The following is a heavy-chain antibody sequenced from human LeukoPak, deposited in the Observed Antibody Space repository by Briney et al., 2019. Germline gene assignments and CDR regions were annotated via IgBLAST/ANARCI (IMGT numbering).Heavy chain of an antibody. Sequence: ASVKVSCKASGYTFTGYFMHWVRQAPGQGLEWMGWINPNSGGTNYAQKFQGRVTMTRDTSISTAYMELSSLRYDDTAVYYCARDFHGDYTSDLWGRGTLVTVSS. CDR1: GYTFTGYF. D-gene: IGHD4-17*01. J-gene: IGHJ2*01. V-gene: IGHV1-2*02. CDR2: INPNSGGT. CDR3: ARDFHGDYTSDL.